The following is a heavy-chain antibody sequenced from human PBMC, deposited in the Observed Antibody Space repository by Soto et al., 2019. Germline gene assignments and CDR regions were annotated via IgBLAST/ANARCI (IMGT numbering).Heavy chain of an antibody. J-gene: IGHJ4*02. CDR1: GFTFSSCA. Sequence: QVQLVESGGGVVQPGRSLRLSCVASGFTFSSCAMHWVRQVPGKGLEWLAVFTHDGSLDPYADSVKGRFSISRDNSRKTLYLQMNSLRPEDTAVYYCVKDRSDTWSFDYWGQGTLVTVSS. CDR2: FTHDGSLD. D-gene: IGHD2-8*02. CDR3: VKDRSDTWSFDY. V-gene: IGHV3-30*18.